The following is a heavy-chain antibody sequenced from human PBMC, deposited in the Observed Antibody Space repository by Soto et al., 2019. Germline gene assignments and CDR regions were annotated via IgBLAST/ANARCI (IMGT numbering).Heavy chain of an antibody. Sequence: ASVKVSCKASGYTFTCYDINWVRQATGQGPEWMGWMNPNSGDTGYAQKFQGRVTMTRNTSIRTAYMELSSLRSEDTAVYYCARVGGNWNDDYFDYWGQGTLVTVSS. CDR1: GYTFTCYD. J-gene: IGHJ4*02. CDR3: ARVGGNWNDDYFDY. CDR2: MNPNSGDT. V-gene: IGHV1-8*01. D-gene: IGHD1-1*01.